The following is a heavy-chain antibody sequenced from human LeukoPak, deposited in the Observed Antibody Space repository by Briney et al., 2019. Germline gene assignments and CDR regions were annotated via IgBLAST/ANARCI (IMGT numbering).Heavy chain of an antibody. J-gene: IGHJ4*02. Sequence: SDTLSLTCTVSGYSISSSYYWGWIRQPPGKGLEWIGEINHSGSTNYNPSLKSRVTISVDTSKNQFSLRLSSVTAADTAIYYCARETIFGVLMGRYFDYWGQGTLVTVSS. CDR2: INHSGST. CDR3: ARETIFGVLMGRYFDY. D-gene: IGHD3-3*01. V-gene: IGHV4-38-2*02. CDR1: GYSISSSYY.